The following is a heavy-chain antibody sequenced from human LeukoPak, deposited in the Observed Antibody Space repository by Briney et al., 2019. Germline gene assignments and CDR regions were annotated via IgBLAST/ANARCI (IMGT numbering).Heavy chain of an antibody. V-gene: IGHV3-21*01. J-gene: IGHJ4*02. CDR3: TGEYIRGMADY. Sequence: PGGSLRLSCAASGFSFSTYTMIWFRQAPGKALEWVSSISSSGNCRDFADSVKGRFTISRDNAQKSLYLQMNSLRAEDTAVYYCTGEYIRGMADYWGQGTVVIVSS. CDR2: ISSSGNCR. CDR1: GFSFSTYT. D-gene: IGHD6-13*01.